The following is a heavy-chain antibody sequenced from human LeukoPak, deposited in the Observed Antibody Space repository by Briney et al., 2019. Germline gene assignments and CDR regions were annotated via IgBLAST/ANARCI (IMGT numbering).Heavy chain of an antibody. CDR1: GGSFSGYY. CDR2: INHSGST. V-gene: IGHV4-34*01. D-gene: IGHD3-3*01. J-gene: IGHJ4*02. CDR3: ARAGRITMFGVVIARPYYFDY. Sequence: SETLSLTCAVYGGSFSGYYWSWIRQPPGKGLEWIGEINHSGSTNYNPSLKSRVTISVDTSKNQFSLKLSSVTAADTAVYYCARAGRITMFGVVIARPYYFDYWGQGTLVTVSS.